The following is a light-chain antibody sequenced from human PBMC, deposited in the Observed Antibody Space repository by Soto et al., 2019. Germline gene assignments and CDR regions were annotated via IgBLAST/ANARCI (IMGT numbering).Light chain of an antibody. V-gene: IGKV3-20*01. Sequence: IVLTQSPGTLSLSPGEKATLFCRASQSMNNYLAWYQQKPGQAPRLLIYGASSRAAGVPDRFSGSGSGTDFTLTISRLEPEDFAVYYCKQCGFSPPITFGQGTRLEIK. CDR3: KQCGFSPPIT. CDR1: QSMNNY. J-gene: IGKJ5*01. CDR2: GAS.